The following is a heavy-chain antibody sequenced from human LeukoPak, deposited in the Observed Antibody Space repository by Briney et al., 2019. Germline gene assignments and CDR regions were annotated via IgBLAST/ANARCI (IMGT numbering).Heavy chain of an antibody. CDR1: AFTFNGYW. CDR2: IKPDVNDK. CDR3: AADLEFNYIHP. Sequence: GGSLRLLCATSAFTFNGYWMTWVRQSPGKGLEWVATIKPDVNDKYYVDSVMSLFTISRDNAKNALLLQMDSLRVETTDVYYCAADLEFNYIHPWGQGTLVTVSS. D-gene: IGHD5-24*01. V-gene: IGHV3-7*01. J-gene: IGHJ5*02.